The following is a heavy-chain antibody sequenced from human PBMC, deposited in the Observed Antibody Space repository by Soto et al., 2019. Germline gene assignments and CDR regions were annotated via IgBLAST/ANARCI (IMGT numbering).Heavy chain of an antibody. CDR2: TYYSGRI. J-gene: IGHJ3*02. CDR3: ANGPGGEENVVAVAAPGMYDYFNI. CDR1: GRAISSSDHY. Sequence: PSETLSLTCNVSGRAISSSDHYWGWIRQSPGQGLQWLGTTYYSGRIDYNPSLKSRVTISVDTSKNQLSLRLASMTAADTATYRCANGPGGEENVVAVAAPGMYDYFNIWGQGTRVTVSS. D-gene: IGHD2-15*01. V-gene: IGHV4-39*01.